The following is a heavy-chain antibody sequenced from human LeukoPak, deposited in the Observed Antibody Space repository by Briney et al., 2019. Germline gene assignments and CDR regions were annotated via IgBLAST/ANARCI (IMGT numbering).Heavy chain of an antibody. J-gene: IGHJ6*03. CDR1: GFTFSSYG. CDR3: ARDMGDYSGSYGSYMDV. V-gene: IGHV3-30*03. D-gene: IGHD1-26*01. CDR2: IATDGSFA. Sequence: GGSLRLSCAASGFTFSSYGMHWVRQAPGKGLEWLAGIATDGSFAYYADSVKGRFTLSRDNSKNTLYLQMDSLRTEDTAVYYCARDMGDYSGSYGSYMDVWGKGTTVTISS.